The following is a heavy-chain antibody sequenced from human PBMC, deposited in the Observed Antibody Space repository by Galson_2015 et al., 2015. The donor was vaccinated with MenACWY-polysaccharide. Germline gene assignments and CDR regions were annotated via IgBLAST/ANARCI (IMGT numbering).Heavy chain of an antibody. CDR2: MSYRGNT. J-gene: IGHJ6*02. Sequence: ETLSLPCGVSGASITSASFDGAWMRPPPGKGLEWIGSMSYRGNTYYNPSLKSRVTMSVDMSKNQFSLDLTSVTAADTAVYYCARVCGSGRCLDVRVQGTTFTVSS. CDR1: GASITSASFD. D-gene: IGHD2-21*01. V-gene: IGHV4-39*07. CDR3: ARVCGSGRCLDV.